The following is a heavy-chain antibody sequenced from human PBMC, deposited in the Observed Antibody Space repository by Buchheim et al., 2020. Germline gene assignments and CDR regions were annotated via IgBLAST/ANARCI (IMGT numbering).Heavy chain of an antibody. CDR2: IYYSGST. J-gene: IGHJ5*02. V-gene: IGHV4-59*08. D-gene: IGHD3-3*01. CDR1: GGSISSYY. CDR3: ARHVWSGYYPNWFDP. Sequence: QVQLQESGPGLVKSSETLSLTCTVSGGSISSYYWSWIRQPPGKGLEWIGYIYYSGSTNYNPSLKSRVTISVDTSKNQFSLKLSSVTAADTAVYYCARHVWSGYYPNWFDPWGQGTL.